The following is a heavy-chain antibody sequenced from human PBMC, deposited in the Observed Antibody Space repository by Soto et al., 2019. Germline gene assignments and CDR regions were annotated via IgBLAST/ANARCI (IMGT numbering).Heavy chain of an antibody. CDR3: ARDPESFDYGDYGGPGY. D-gene: IGHD4-17*01. CDR2: IWYDGSNN. Sequence: QVQLVESGGGVVQPGRSLRLSWAASGFTFSSFGMHWVRRAPGKGLEWVALIWYDGSNNFYGDSVKGRFTISRDNAKNTLYLQRNSLRVEDTAVYYCARDPESFDYGDYGGPGYWGQGTLVTVSS. CDR1: GFTFSSFG. V-gene: IGHV3-33*01. J-gene: IGHJ4*02.